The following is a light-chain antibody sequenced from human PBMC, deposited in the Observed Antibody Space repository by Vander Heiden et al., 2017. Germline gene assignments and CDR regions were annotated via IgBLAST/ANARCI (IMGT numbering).Light chain of an antibody. V-gene: IGKV1-39*01. Sequence: DIQITHSPSSLSASVGDRVTITCRASQSISSYLNWYQQKPGKAPKLLIYAASSLQSGVPSRFSGSGSGTDFTLTISSLQPEDIATYYCQQSDSTPYTFGQGTKVEIK. CDR2: AAS. CDR1: QSISSY. CDR3: QQSDSTPYT. J-gene: IGKJ2*01.